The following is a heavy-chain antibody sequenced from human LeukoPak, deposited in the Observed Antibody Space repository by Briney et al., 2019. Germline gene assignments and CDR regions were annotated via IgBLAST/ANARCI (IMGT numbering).Heavy chain of an antibody. J-gene: IGHJ4*02. CDR2: IYHSVST. CDR1: GYSISSGYY. Sequence: SETLSLTRTVSGYSISSGYYWGWIRQPPGKGLEWIGSIYHSVSTYYNPSLKSRVTISVDTSKNQFSLKLSSVTAADTAVYYCASRLRGLLLGEYHYFDYWGQGTLVTVSS. D-gene: IGHD3-22*01. V-gene: IGHV4-38-2*02. CDR3: ASRLRGLLLGEYHYFDY.